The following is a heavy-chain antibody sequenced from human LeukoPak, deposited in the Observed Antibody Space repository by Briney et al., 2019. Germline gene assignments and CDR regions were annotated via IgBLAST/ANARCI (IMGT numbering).Heavy chain of an antibody. D-gene: IGHD3-10*01. Sequence: ASAKVSCKASGYTFTSYYMHWVRQAPGQGLEWMGIINPSGGSTSYAQKFQGRVTMTRDTSTSTVYMELSSLRSEDTAVYYCARDMDYYGSGSYYSNWFDPWGQGTLVTVSS. CDR2: INPSGGST. J-gene: IGHJ5*02. CDR3: ARDMDYYGSGSYYSNWFDP. CDR1: GYTFTSYY. V-gene: IGHV1-46*01.